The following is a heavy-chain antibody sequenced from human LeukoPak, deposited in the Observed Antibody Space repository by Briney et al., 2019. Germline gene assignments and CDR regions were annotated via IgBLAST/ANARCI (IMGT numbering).Heavy chain of an antibody. CDR2: ISGSGGST. V-gene: IGHV3-23*01. D-gene: IGHD6-13*01. CDR3: AREGAAGYYYYGMDV. CDR1: GFTFSSYA. Sequence: PGGSLRLSCAASGFTFSSYAMSWVRQAPGKGLEWVSAISGSGGSTYYADSVKGRFTISRDNSKNTLYLQLNSLRAEDTAVYYCAREGAAGYYYYGMDVWGQGTTVTVSS. J-gene: IGHJ6*02.